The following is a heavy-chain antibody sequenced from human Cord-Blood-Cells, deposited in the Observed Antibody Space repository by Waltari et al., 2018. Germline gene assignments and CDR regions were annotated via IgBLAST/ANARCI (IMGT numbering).Heavy chain of an antibody. CDR2: ITYDGSNK. V-gene: IGHV3-30-3*01. J-gene: IGHJ3*02. D-gene: IGHD1-26*01. Sequence: QVQLVESGGGVVQPGRSLRLSCAASGFTFSRYAMHWVRQAPGKGLEWVAVITYDGSNKYYADSVKGRFTISRDNSKNTLYLQMNSLRAEDTAVYYCASSLGATDAFDIWGQGTMVTVSS. CDR1: GFTFSRYA. CDR3: ASSLGATDAFDI.